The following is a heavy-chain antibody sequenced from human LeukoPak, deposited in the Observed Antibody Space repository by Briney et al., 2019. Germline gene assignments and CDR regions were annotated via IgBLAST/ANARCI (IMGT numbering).Heavy chain of an antibody. CDR2: ISDSGGNT. CDR3: AKRGVVIRVILVGFHKEAYYFDS. Sequence: GGSLRLSCAVSGITLSNYGMSWVRQAPGKGLEWVAGISDSGGNTNYADSVKGRFTISRDNPRNTLFLQMNSLRAEDTAVYFCAKRGVVIRVILVGFHKEAYYFDSWGQGALVTVSS. D-gene: IGHD3-22*01. CDR1: GITLSNYG. J-gene: IGHJ4*02. V-gene: IGHV3-23*01.